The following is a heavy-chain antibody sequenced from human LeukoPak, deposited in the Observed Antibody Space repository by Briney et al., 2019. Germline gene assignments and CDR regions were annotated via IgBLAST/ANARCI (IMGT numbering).Heavy chain of an antibody. V-gene: IGHV1-24*01. D-gene: IGHD6-19*01. CDR2: FDPEDGET. Sequence: ASVKVSCKVSGYTLTELSMHWVRQAPGKGLEWMGGFDPEDGETIYAQKFQGRVTMTEDTSTDTAYMELSSLRSEDTAVYYCAAGAPYSSGWYNPGYYYGMDVWAKGPRSPSP. J-gene: IGHJ6*02. CDR1: GYTLTELS. CDR3: AAGAPYSSGWYNPGYYYGMDV.